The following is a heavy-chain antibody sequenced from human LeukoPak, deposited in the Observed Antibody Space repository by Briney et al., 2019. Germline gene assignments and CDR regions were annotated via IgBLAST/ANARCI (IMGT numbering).Heavy chain of an antibody. D-gene: IGHD1-14*01. Sequence: GGSLRLSCAASGFTFSSYWMSWVRQAPGKGLEWVANIKQDGSEKYYVDSVKGRFTISRDNAKNSLYLQMNSLRAEDTAVYYCARPITPYANHQDAFDIWGQGTMVTVSS. J-gene: IGHJ3*02. CDR3: ARPITPYANHQDAFDI. CDR2: IKQDGSEK. CDR1: GFTFSSYW. V-gene: IGHV3-7*01.